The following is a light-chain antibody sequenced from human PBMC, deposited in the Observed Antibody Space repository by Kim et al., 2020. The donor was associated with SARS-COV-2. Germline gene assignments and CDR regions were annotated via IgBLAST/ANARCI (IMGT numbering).Light chain of an antibody. V-gene: IGLV2-14*03. Sequence: QSITTSGTGTISDIGRYDFVSWYQQHPGQAPKLIIYDVVRRVSGLPDRFSASKSAYTASLTISGLQAEDEADYFCSSYTGTNTRYLFGPGTKVTVL. J-gene: IGLJ1*01. CDR2: DVV. CDR3: SSYTGTNTRYL. CDR1: ISDIGRYDF.